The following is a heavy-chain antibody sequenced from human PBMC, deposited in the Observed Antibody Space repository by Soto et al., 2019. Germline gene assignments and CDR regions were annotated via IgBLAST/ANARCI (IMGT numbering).Heavy chain of an antibody. CDR1: GGSISSFY. D-gene: IGHD3-3*01. CDR3: ARDLTYYDFWSGSRPYGMDV. CDR2: IYSGGRN. Sequence: SETLCLTCTVSGGSISSFYWSWIRQPAGKGLEWIGRIYSGGRNNYNPSLKSRVTISVDTSKNQFSLKLSSVTAADTAVYYCARDLTYYDFWSGSRPYGMDVWGQGTTVTVSS. J-gene: IGHJ6*02. V-gene: IGHV4-4*07.